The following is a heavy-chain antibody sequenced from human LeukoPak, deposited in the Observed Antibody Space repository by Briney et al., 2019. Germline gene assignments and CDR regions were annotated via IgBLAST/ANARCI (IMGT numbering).Heavy chain of an antibody. D-gene: IGHD6-19*01. V-gene: IGHV3-30*18. CDR3: AKSRSSGWTDYFDY. J-gene: IGHJ4*02. Sequence: SGGSLRLSCAASGFTFRIYNMHWVRQAPGKGLEWVAVITYDGSEKYYAESVKGRFTISRDNSKNTLYLQMNSLRAEDTAVYYCAKSRSSGWTDYFDYWGQGTLVTVSS. CDR2: ITYDGSEK. CDR1: GFTFRIYN.